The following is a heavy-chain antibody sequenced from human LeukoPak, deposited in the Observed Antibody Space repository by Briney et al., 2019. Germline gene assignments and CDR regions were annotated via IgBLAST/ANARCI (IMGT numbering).Heavy chain of an antibody. Sequence: PSETLSLTCTVSGASIRGDSDYWSWIRQPAGKGLEWIGHFYVSGSPNYNPSLKSRVTISGDTSLNQFSLTVSSVTAADTAVYYCARGPLGHPFDFWGQGIQVIVSS. J-gene: IGHJ4*02. CDR3: ARGPLGHPFDF. CDR2: FYVSGSP. V-gene: IGHV4-61*09. CDR1: GASIRGDSDY.